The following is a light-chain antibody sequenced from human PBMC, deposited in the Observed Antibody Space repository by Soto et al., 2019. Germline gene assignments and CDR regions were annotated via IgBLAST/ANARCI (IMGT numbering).Light chain of an antibody. J-gene: IGKJ1*01. V-gene: IGKV3-20*01. CDR3: QQYGSLWT. CDR1: QSVSSSY. CDR2: GAS. Sequence: EIVMTQSPATLSASPGERATLSCRASQSVSSSYLAWYQQKPGQAHRLLIYGASSRATGIPDRFSGSGSGTDFTLTISRLEPEDFAVYYCQQYGSLWTFGQGTKVDIK.